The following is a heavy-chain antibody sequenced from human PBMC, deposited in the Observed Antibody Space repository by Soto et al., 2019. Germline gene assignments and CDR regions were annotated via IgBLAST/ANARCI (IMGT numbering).Heavy chain of an antibody. V-gene: IGHV2-70*11. D-gene: IGHD6-19*01. Sequence: GPTLVNPTQTLTLTCTFSGFSLSTSGMCVSWIRQPPGKALGWLARIDWDDDKYYSTSLKTRLTISKDTSKNQVVLTMTNMDPVDTATYYCARTTVIAVAGIGFDYWGQGTLVTVSS. J-gene: IGHJ4*02. CDR2: IDWDDDK. CDR3: ARTTVIAVAGIGFDY. CDR1: GFSLSTSGMC.